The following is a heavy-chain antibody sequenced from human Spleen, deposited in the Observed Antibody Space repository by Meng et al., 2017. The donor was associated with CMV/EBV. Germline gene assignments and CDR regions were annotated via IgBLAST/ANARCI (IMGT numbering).Heavy chain of an antibody. CDR3: ARDNTIFGVIMGDAFDI. CDR2: IKQDGSEK. Sequence: GGSLRLSCAASGFNFSSYAMNWVRQAPGKGLEWVANIKQDGSEKYYVDSVKGRFTISRDNAKNSLYLQMNSLRAEDTAVYYCARDNTIFGVIMGDAFDIWGQGTMVTVSS. J-gene: IGHJ3*02. V-gene: IGHV3-7*01. CDR1: GFNFSSYA. D-gene: IGHD3-3*01.